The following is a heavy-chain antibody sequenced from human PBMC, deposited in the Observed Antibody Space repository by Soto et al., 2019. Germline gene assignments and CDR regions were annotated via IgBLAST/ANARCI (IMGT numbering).Heavy chain of an antibody. D-gene: IGHD3-10*01. Sequence: SDTLSLTCTVSGGSISSGDYYWSWVRQPPGKGLEWIGYIYYSGSTYYNPSLKSRVTISVDTSKNQFSLKLSSVTAADTAVYYCARDYYGSGSYDYYYYYGMDVWGQGTTVTVSS. V-gene: IGHV4-30-4*02. CDR3: ARDYYGSGSYDYYYYYGMDV. J-gene: IGHJ6*02. CDR1: GGSISSGDYY. CDR2: IYYSGST.